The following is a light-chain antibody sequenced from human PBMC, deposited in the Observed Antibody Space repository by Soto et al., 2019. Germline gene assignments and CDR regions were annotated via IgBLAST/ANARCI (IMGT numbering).Light chain of an antibody. CDR1: NIGSKS. J-gene: IGLJ3*02. V-gene: IGLV3-21*01. CDR2: YDS. CDR3: QVWDISSGHVV. Sequence: SYELTQPPSVSVAAGKTASVACGGCNIGSKSVHWYQKKSGQAPVLVMYYDSDRPSGIPERFSGSNSGNTATLTISRVEAGDEVDYYCQVWDISSGHVVFGGGTKLTV.